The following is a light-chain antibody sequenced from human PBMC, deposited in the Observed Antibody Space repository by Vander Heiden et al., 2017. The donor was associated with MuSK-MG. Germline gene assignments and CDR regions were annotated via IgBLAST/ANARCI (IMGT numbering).Light chain of an antibody. CDR1: QSLTTW. CDR3: QQYSSYFKT. Sequence: DSQMSQSPSTLSASVGDTVTITCRASQSLTTWLAWYQQKPGKAPKLLIYKASNLETGVPSRFSGSGSGTEFTLTVSSLQPDDFATYYCQQYSSYFKTFGQGTKVEIK. J-gene: IGKJ1*01. CDR2: KAS. V-gene: IGKV1-5*03.